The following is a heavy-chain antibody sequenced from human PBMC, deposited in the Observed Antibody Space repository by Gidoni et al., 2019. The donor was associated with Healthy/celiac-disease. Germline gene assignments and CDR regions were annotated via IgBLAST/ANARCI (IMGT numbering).Heavy chain of an antibody. CDR3: ASTQRAARPER. CDR1: GGTFSTYA. V-gene: IGHV1-69*04. Sequence: AEGKKHGSSMKVSCKASGGTFSTYAIIWVRQAPGQGLEWMGRIIPILGIANYAQKFQGRVTITADKSTSTAYMELSSLRSEDTAVYYCASTQRAARPERWGQGTLVTVSS. D-gene: IGHD6-6*01. CDR2: IIPILGIA. J-gene: IGHJ4*02.